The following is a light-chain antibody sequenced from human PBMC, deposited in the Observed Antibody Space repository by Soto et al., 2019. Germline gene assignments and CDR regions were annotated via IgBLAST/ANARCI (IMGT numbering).Light chain of an antibody. CDR3: SSYTTSSTRV. CDR1: SGDVGAYDF. V-gene: IGLV2-14*03. Sequence: QSVLAQPSSVSGSPGQSITMSCPGTSGDVGAYDFVSWYQQHPDKAPKLMIYEVSNRPSGVSYRFSGSKSVNTATLTISGLQAEDEADYYCSSYTTSSTRVFGTGTKVTVL. J-gene: IGLJ1*01. CDR2: EVS.